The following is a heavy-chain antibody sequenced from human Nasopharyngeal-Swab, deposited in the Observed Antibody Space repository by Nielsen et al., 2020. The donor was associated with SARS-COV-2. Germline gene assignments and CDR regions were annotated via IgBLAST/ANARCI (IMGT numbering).Heavy chain of an antibody. V-gene: IGHV3-11*03. Sequence: GESLKISCAASGFTFSDYYMSWIRQAPGKGLEWVSYISNSGSSTNYADSVRGRFTISRDNAKNALYLQMNSLRAEDTAVYYCVKNSGRDGGYWGQGTLVTVSS. J-gene: IGHJ4*02. CDR2: ISNSGSST. CDR3: VKNSGRDGGY. D-gene: IGHD1-1*01. CDR1: GFTFSDYY.